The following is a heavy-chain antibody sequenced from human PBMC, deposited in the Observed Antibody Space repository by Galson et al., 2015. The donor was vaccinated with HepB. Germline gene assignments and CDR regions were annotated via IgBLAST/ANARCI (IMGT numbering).Heavy chain of an antibody. V-gene: IGHV3-21*01. Sequence: SLRLSCAASGFTFNTYAMNWVRQAPGKGLEWVSSISSGGANTYYADSVKGRFTISRDNAQNSLSLRMNSLRAEDTAVYYCTTLTFGDFDARNFRGQGTLVTVSS. J-gene: IGHJ4*02. D-gene: IGHD3-16*01. CDR3: TTLTFGDFDARNF. CDR1: GFTFNTYA. CDR2: ISSGGANT.